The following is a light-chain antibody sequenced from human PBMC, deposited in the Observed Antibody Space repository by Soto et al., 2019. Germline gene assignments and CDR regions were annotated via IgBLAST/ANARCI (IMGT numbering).Light chain of an antibody. CDR2: DAS. V-gene: IGKV3-11*01. J-gene: IGKJ2*01. CDR3: QQRSNWPPYT. Sequence: EIVLTQSPATLSLSPGERATLSCRASQSVSSYLAWYQQKPGQAPRLLIYDASNRATGIPARFSGSGSGTDSTLTISSLDPEDFAVYYCQQRSNWPPYTFGQGTKLEIK. CDR1: QSVSSY.